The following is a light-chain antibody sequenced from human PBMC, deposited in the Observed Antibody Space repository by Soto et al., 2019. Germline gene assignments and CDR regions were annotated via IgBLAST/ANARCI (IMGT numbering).Light chain of an antibody. J-gene: IGLJ1*01. CDR3: SSHGGSNNFYV. CDR1: SSDVGAYNF. CDR2: EVS. V-gene: IGLV2-8*01. Sequence: QSVLAQPPSASGSPGQSVTISCTGTSSDVGAYNFVSWYQQHPGKAPKLIIYEVSKRPSGVPDRFSASKSGNTASLTVSGLQAEDEADYYCSSHGGSNNFYVFGTGTKGTVL.